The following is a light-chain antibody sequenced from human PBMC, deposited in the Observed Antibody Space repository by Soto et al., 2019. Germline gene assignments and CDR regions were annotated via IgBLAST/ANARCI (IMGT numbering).Light chain of an antibody. CDR1: SSDVGGYNY. Sequence: QSALTQPASVSGSPGQSITISCTGTSSDVGGYNYVSWYQQHPGKAPKLMIYDVSNRPSGVSNRFSGSKSGNTASLTISGLQAEDEADNYCSSYTSSSTPYVFGTGTTVTVL. CDR3: SSYTSSSTPYV. CDR2: DVS. J-gene: IGLJ1*01. V-gene: IGLV2-14*01.